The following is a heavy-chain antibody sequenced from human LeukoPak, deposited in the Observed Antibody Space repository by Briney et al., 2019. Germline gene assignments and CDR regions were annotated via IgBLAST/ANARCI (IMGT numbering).Heavy chain of an antibody. CDR2: IYYSGST. J-gene: IGHJ4*02. V-gene: IGHV4-59*01. CDR3: ARVGSWFGDSFDY. CDR1: GGSISRYY. Sequence: PSETLSLTCTVSGGSISRYYWSWIRQPPGKGLEWIGYIYYSGSTNYNPSLKSRVTISVDTSKNQFSLKLSSVTAADTAVYYCARVGSWFGDSFDYWGQGTLVTVSS. D-gene: IGHD3-10*01.